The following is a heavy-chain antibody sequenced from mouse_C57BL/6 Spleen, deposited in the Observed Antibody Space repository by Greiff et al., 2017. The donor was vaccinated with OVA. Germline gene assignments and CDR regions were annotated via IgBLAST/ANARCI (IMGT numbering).Heavy chain of an antibody. CDR2: IYPRSGNT. Sequence: VQLQQSGAELARPGASVKLSCKASGYTFTSYGISWVKQRTGQGLEWIGEIYPRSGNTYHNEKFKGKATLTADKSSSTAYMELRSLTSEDSAVYFCARRGPLDYWGQGTSVTVSS. J-gene: IGHJ4*01. CDR3: ARRGPLDY. CDR1: GYTFTSYG. V-gene: IGHV1-81*01.